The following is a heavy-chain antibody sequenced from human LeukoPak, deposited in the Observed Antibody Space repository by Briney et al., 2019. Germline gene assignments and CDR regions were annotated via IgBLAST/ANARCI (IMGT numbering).Heavy chain of an antibody. CDR1: GGSFSGYY. CDR3: ARSDFYGSGPYYMDV. D-gene: IGHD3-10*01. J-gene: IGHJ6*03. CDR2: INHSGST. Sequence: SETLSLTCAVYGGSFSGYYWSWIRQPPGKGLEWIGEINHSGSTNYNPSLKSRVTISVDTSKNQFSLKLSSVTAADTAVYYCARSDFYGSGPYYMDVWGKGTTVTISS. V-gene: IGHV4-34*01.